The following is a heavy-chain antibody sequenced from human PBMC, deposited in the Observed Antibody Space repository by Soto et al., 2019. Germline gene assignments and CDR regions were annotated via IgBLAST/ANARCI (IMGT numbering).Heavy chain of an antibody. CDR3: GKVLVGATGHTDSDS. J-gene: IGHJ4*02. Sequence: SETLSLTCTVSGGSIYRSGYYWGWIRQPPGRGLEWIGNIDYNGVTYSNHSLKSRVTISRDTSKNQFSLKLTSVTAADTALYYCGKVLVGATGHTDSDSWGPGTLVT. V-gene: IGHV4-39*01. CDR1: GGSIYRSGYY. D-gene: IGHD2-15*01. CDR2: IDYNGVT.